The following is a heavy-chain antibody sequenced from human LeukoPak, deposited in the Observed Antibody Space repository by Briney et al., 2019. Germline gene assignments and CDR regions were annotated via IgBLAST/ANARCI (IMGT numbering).Heavy chain of an antibody. CDR3: AREGYDSSGYYLDY. D-gene: IGHD3-22*01. CDR1: GDSICGYY. J-gene: IGHJ4*02. Sequence: PSETLSLTCSVSGDSICGYYWSWIRQPPGKTLEWIAYIHHSGSTEYNPSLRSRVTMSVDTSKNQVSLKLSSVTAADTAMYYCAREGYDSSGYYLDYWGQGTLVTVSS. CDR2: IHHSGST. V-gene: IGHV4-59*01.